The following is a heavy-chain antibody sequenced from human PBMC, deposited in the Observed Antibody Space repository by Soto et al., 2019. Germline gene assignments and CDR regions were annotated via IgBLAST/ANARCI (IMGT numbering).Heavy chain of an antibody. V-gene: IGHV3-30*18. CDR2: ISYDGSNK. Sequence: GGSLRLSCAASGVTFSSYGMHWVRQAPGKGLEWVAVISYDGSNKYYADSVKGRFTISRDNSKNTLYLQMNSLRAEDTAVYYCAKPLSAAPYYYYGMDVWGQGTTVTVSS. CDR3: AKPLSAAPYYYYGMDV. D-gene: IGHD2-2*01. J-gene: IGHJ6*02. CDR1: GVTFSSYG.